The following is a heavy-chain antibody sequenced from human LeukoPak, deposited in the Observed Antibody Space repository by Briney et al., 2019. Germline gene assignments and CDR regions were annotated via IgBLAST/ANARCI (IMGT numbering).Heavy chain of an antibody. J-gene: IGHJ4*02. Sequence: GGSLRLSCAASGFTFSSYGMHWVRQAPGKGLEWVAVIWYDGSNKYYADFVKGRFTISRDNSKTTLYLQMNSLRAEDTAVYYCARDPGSYYVSAPGYWGQGTLVTVSS. CDR2: IWYDGSNK. D-gene: IGHD1-26*01. V-gene: IGHV3-33*01. CDR3: ARDPGSYYVSAPGY. CDR1: GFTFSSYG.